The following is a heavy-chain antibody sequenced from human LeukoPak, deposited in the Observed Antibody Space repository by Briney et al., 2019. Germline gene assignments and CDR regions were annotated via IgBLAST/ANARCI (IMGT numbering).Heavy chain of an antibody. V-gene: IGHV3-7*05. J-gene: IGHJ3*02. CDR1: GFTFSSYW. CDR2: IHEDGTDK. Sequence: GGSLRLSCVVSGFTFSSYWMNWVRQAPGRGLEWVANIHEDGTDKYYVDSVKGRFTISRDNAKNSLYLQMNSLRAEDTAVYYCARTLRLHTPRAFDIWGQGTMVTVSS. CDR3: ARTLRLHTPRAFDI. D-gene: IGHD5-24*01.